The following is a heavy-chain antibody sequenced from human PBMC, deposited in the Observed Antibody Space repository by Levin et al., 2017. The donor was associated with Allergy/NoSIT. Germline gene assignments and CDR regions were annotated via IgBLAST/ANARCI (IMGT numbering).Heavy chain of an antibody. CDR2: INSDGSST. J-gene: IGHJ6*02. CDR3: ARQLRFLEWLLSSTVVDGMDV. V-gene: IGHV3-74*01. CDR1: GFTFSSYW. Sequence: GESLKISCAASGFTFSSYWMHWVRQAPGKGLVWVSRINSDGSSTSYADSVKGRFTISRDNAKNTLYLQMNSLRAEDTAVYYCARQLRFLEWLLSSTVVDGMDVWGQGTTVTVSS. D-gene: IGHD3-3*01.